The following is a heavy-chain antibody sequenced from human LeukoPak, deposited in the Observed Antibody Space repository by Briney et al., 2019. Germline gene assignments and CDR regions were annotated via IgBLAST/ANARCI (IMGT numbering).Heavy chain of an antibody. CDR2: ISYDGSNK. V-gene: IGHV3-30*18. D-gene: IGHD3-9*01. CDR3: AKDPRRYFDWLFGAFDI. Sequence: GGSLRLSCAASGFTFSSYGMHWVRQAPGKGLEWVAVISYDGSNKYYADSVKGRLTISRDNSKNTLYLQMNSLRAEDTAVYYCAKDPRRYFDWLFGAFDIWGQGTMVTVSS. J-gene: IGHJ3*02. CDR1: GFTFSSYG.